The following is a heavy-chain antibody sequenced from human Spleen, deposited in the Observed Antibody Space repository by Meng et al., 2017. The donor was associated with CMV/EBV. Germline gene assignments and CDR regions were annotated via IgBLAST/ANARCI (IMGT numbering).Heavy chain of an antibody. Sequence: QVQLVQSGADVKKPGAAVQVSCKASGYTFTGYSLHWVRQAPGQGLEWMRRINPDSGGANYAEKFQGRVTMTRDTSISTAYMELRRLRFDDTAVYYCARIQWLDNWFDPWGQGTLVTVSS. CDR1: GYTFTGYS. CDR2: INPDSGGA. CDR3: ARIQWLDNWFDP. J-gene: IGHJ5*02. V-gene: IGHV1-2*06. D-gene: IGHD6-19*01.